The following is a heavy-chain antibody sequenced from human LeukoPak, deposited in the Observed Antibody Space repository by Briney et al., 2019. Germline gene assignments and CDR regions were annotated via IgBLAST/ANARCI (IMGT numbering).Heavy chain of an antibody. CDR1: GGSFSGYY. D-gene: IGHD6-13*01. CDR3: ARGRRVKAAAAGNFDY. CDR2: INHSGST. J-gene: IGHJ4*02. Sequence: SETLSLTCAVYGGSFSGYYWSWIRQPPGKGLEWIGEINHSGSTNYNPSLKSRVTISVDTSKNQFSLKLSSVTAADTAVYYCARGRRVKAAAAGNFDYWGQGTLVTVSS. V-gene: IGHV4-34*01.